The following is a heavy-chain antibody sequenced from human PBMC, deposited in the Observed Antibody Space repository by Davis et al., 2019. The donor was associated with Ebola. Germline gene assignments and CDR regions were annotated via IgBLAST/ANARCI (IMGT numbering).Heavy chain of an antibody. V-gene: IGHV3-21*01. CDR3: ARTGWSGSYPTLVTDAFDI. Sequence: PGGSLRLSCAASGFTFSSYSMNWVRQAPGKGLEWVSSISSSSSYIYYADSVKGRFTISRDNAKNSLYLQMNSLRAEDTAVYYCARTGWSGSYPTLVTDAFDIWGQGTMVTVSS. CDR1: GFTFSSYS. J-gene: IGHJ3*02. D-gene: IGHD1-26*01. CDR2: ISSSSSYI.